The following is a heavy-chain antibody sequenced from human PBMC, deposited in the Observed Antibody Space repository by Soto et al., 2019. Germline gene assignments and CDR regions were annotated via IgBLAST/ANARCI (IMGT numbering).Heavy chain of an antibody. CDR1: GFTFSSYS. Sequence: GGSLRLSCAASGFTFSSYSMNWVRQAPGKGLEWVSSISSSSSYIYYADSVKGRFTISRDNAKNSLYLQMNSLRAEDTAVYYCARNTYDYGDYVNYWGQGTLVTVSS. D-gene: IGHD4-17*01. CDR2: ISSSSSYI. J-gene: IGHJ4*02. CDR3: ARNTYDYGDYVNY. V-gene: IGHV3-21*01.